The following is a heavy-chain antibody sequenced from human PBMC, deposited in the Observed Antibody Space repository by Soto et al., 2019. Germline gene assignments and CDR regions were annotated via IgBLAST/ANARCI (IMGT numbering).Heavy chain of an antibody. Sequence: QVTLKESGPVLVKPTETLTLTCSVSGFSLSDARMGVSWIRQPPGKALEWLAHIFLNDEKAYSTSLKSRLTISKDTSRSQVVLTMANMDPVDTGTYFCARVRKWDGSNSYDYWGQGTLVNVSS. J-gene: IGHJ4*02. D-gene: IGHD2-15*01. CDR3: ARVRKWDGSNSYDY. V-gene: IGHV2-26*01. CDR2: IFLNDEK. CDR1: GFSLSDARMG.